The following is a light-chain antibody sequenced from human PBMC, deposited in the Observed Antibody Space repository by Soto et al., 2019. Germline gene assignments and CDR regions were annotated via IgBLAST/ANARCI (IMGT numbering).Light chain of an antibody. V-gene: IGLV2-18*02. CDR2: EVS. J-gene: IGLJ1*01. Sequence: QSALTQPPSVAGSPGQSVTISCTGTNNDVGYYKGVSWYQQSPGTAPKLMIYEVSNRPSGVPDRFSGSKSGNTASLTISGLQAEGEADYFCFSFTRSDTYVFGTGTKVTVL. CDR3: FSFTRSDTYV. CDR1: NNDVGYYKG.